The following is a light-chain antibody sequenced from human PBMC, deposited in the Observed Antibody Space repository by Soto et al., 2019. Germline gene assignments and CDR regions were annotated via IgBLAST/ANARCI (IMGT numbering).Light chain of an antibody. V-gene: IGKV1-39*01. CDR3: QQCYSSPLT. CDR2: GAS. J-gene: IGKJ4*01. CDR1: QSISNY. Sequence: DIQMTQSPSSLSASVGDRVTITYRASQSISNYLNWYQQKPGKAPKLLIYGASNLQSGVPSRFSGSGAGTDSTLTSSSLQAEDFATFYWQQCYSSPLTFSGGTKVEIK.